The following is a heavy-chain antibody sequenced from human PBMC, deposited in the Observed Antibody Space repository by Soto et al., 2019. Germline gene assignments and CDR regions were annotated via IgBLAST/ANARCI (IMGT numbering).Heavy chain of an antibody. D-gene: IGHD4-4*01. J-gene: IGHJ4*02. CDR1: GFTFSSYG. CDR3: ARYRSNSMGFYFDY. CDR2: IWYDGSNK. V-gene: IGHV3-33*01. Sequence: QVQLVECGGGVVQPGRSLRLSCAASGFTFSSYGMHWVRQAPGKGLEWVAVIWYDGSNKYYADSVKGRFTISRDNSKNTLYLQMKSLRAEDTAVYYCARYRSNSMGFYFDYWGQAPLVTVSS.